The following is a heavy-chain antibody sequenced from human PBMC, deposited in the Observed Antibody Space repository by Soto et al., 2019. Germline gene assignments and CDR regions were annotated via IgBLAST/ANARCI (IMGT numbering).Heavy chain of an antibody. D-gene: IGHD3-9*01. V-gene: IGHV3-23*01. J-gene: IGHJ4*02. CDR3: AKDRRLLLRYPRSSFDY. Sequence: PVGSLRLSCAASGFTFSSYAMSWVRQAPGKGLEWVSAISGSGGSTYYADSVEGRFTISRDNSKNTLYLQMNSLRAEDTAVYYCAKDRRLLLRYPRSSFDYWGQGTLVTSPQ. CDR2: ISGSGGST. CDR1: GFTFSSYA.